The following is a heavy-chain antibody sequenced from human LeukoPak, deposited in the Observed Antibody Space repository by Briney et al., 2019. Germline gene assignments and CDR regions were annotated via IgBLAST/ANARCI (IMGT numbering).Heavy chain of an antibody. CDR1: GGSFSGYY. J-gene: IGHJ4*02. D-gene: IGHD3-22*01. CDR3: ARSPYDSSGYHFGY. V-gene: IGHV4-34*01. Sequence: SETLSLTCAVYGGSFSGYYWSWIRQPPGKGLEWIGEINHSGSTNYNPSLKSRVTISVDTSKNQFSLKLSSVTAADTAVYYCARSPYDSSGYHFGYWGQGTLVTVSS. CDR2: INHSGST.